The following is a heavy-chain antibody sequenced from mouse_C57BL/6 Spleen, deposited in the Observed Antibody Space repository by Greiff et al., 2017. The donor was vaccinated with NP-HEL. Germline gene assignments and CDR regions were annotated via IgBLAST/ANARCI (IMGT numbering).Heavy chain of an antibody. CDR1: GYAFSSYW. V-gene: IGHV1-80*01. CDR2: IYPGDGDT. J-gene: IGHJ4*01. CDR3: AGGGDGAMDY. Sequence: VQLQQSGAELVKPGASVKISCKASGYAFSSYWMQWVKQRPGQGLEWIGQIYPGDGDTNYNGKFKGKATMTADKSSSTAYMQLSSLTSEDSAVYYCAGGGDGAMDYWGKGTSVTVSS.